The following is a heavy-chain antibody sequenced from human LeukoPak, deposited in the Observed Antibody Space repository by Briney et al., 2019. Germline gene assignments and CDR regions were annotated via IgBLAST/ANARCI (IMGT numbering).Heavy chain of an antibody. Sequence: SETLSLTCPVSGGSIISYYWSWIRQPPGKGLEWIGYIYYSGSTNYNPSLKSRVTISVDTSKNQFSLKLSSVTAADTAVYYCARVGRYCSGGSCYSLINWFDPWGQGTLVTVSS. CDR3: ARVGRYCSGGSCYSLINWFDP. V-gene: IGHV4-59*01. D-gene: IGHD2-15*01. J-gene: IGHJ5*02. CDR1: GGSIISYY. CDR2: IYYSGST.